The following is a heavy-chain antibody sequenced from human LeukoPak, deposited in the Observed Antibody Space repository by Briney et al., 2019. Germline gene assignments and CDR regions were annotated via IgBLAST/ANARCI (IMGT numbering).Heavy chain of an antibody. CDR1: GGSISSGGYY. CDR2: IYHSGST. D-gene: IGHD6-19*01. V-gene: IGHV4-30-2*01. J-gene: IGHJ5*02. CDR3: ARDRRVSSVAGTGGWFDP. Sequence: SETLSLTCTVSGGSISSGGYYWSWIRQPPGKGLEWIGYIYHSGSTYYNPSLKSRVTISVDRSKNQFSLKLSSVTAADTAVYYCARDRRVSSVAGTGGWFDPWGQGTLVTVSS.